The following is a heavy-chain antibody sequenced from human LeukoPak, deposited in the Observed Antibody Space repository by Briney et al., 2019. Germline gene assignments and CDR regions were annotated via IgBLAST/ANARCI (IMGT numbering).Heavy chain of an antibody. D-gene: IGHD1-14*01. CDR3: AREGGITFDY. Sequence: PGGSLRLSCAASGFTFSSYATHWVRQAPGKGLEWVAVISYDGSNKYYADSVKGRFTISRDNSKNTLYLQMNSLRAEDTAVYYCAREGGITFDYWGQGTLVTVSS. CDR2: ISYDGSNK. CDR1: GFTFSSYA. V-gene: IGHV3-30-3*01. J-gene: IGHJ4*02.